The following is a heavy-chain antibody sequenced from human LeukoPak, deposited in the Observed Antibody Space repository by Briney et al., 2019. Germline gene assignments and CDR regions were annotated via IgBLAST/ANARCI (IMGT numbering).Heavy chain of an antibody. CDR1: GGSISSGDYY. J-gene: IGHJ2*01. Sequence: SETLSLTCTVSGGSISSGDYYWSWIRQPPGKGLEWIGYIYYSGSTYYNPSLKSRVTIPVDTSKNQFSLKLSSVTAADTAVYYCARGEYYYDSSGYYYELSSYRHFDLWGRGTLVTVSS. CDR3: ARGEYYYDSSGYYYELSSYRHFDL. V-gene: IGHV4-30-4*01. D-gene: IGHD3-22*01. CDR2: IYYSGST.